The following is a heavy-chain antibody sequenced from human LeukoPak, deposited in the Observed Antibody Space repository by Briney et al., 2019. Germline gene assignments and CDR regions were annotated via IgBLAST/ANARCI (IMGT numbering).Heavy chain of an antibody. CDR1: GGSISSRIYY. V-gene: IGHV4-39*01. J-gene: IGHJ4*02. Sequence: SETLSLTRTVSGGSISSRIYYWGWIRQPPGKGREGSVNFYHSGSTYYTPSLESRITISAVTSNNLFSLKLNFVTAANAAVYYCASSEAGVPMDYWGQGTLVTVSS. CDR2: FYHSGST. D-gene: IGHD6-19*01. CDR3: ASSEAGVPMDY.